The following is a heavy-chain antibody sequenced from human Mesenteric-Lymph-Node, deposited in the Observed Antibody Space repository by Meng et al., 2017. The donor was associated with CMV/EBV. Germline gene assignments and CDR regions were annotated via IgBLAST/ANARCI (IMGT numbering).Heavy chain of an antibody. V-gene: IGHV3-23*01. D-gene: IGHD6-6*01. CDR3: AKDDYNSSPRRFDS. CDR1: GFTFSSYA. Sequence: GESLKISCAASGFTFSSYAMTWVRQAPGKGLEWVSDISGSGGSTHYADSVKGRFTISRDNSKNTLYLQLNSLRAEDTAVYYCAKDDYNSSPRRFDSWGQGTLVTVSS. J-gene: IGHJ5*01. CDR2: ISGSGGST.